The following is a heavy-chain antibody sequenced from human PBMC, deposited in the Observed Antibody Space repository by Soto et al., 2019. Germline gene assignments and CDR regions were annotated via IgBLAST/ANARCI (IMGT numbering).Heavy chain of an antibody. D-gene: IGHD1-26*01. J-gene: IGHJ4*02. CDR3: TKTASGTHSES. CDR2: ISGSGVTT. CDR1: GFTFNNCG. Sequence: PGGSLRLSCVASGFTFNNCGMNWVRQAPGKGLEWVSGISGSGVTTYYADSVKGRFTISRDTSKNTLYLQMNSLRAEDTAVYYCTKTASGTHSESWGQGTLVTVSS. V-gene: IGHV3-23*01.